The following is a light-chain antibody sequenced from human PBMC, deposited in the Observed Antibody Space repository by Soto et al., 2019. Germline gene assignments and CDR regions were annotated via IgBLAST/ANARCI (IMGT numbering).Light chain of an antibody. CDR1: SSDVGGYNY. CDR2: DVS. J-gene: IGLJ1*01. V-gene: IGLV2-8*01. Sequence: QSVLTQPPSASGSPGQSGTISCTGTSSDVGGYNYVSWYQQHPGKAPKLMIYDVSQRPSGVPDRFSGSKSGNTASLTVSGLQAEDEADYYCSSYAGAHSVFGTGTKVTVL. CDR3: SSYAGAHSV.